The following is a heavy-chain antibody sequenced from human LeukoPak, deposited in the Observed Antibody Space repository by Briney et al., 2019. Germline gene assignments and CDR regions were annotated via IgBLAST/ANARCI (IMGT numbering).Heavy chain of an antibody. J-gene: IGHJ4*02. V-gene: IGHV4-59*11. CDR1: SGSINNHY. CDR3: ARDQIGYGLNY. Sequence: SETLTLTCIVSSGSINNHYWSWIRQPPGKGLEWIGYIYDSWNTNYNPSLKSRVTISIDTPKNQFSLNLTSVTAADTAVYYCARDQIGYGLNYWGQGTLVTVSS. D-gene: IGHD5-18*01. CDR2: IYDSWNT.